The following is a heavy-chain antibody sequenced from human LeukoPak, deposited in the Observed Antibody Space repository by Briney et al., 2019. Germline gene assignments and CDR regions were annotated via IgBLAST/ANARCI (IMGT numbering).Heavy chain of an antibody. D-gene: IGHD4-17*01. Sequence: PSETLSLTCTVSGGSISSYYWSWIRQPAGKGLEWIGRIYTSGSTNYNPSLKSRVTMSVDTSKNQFSLKLSSVTAADTAVYYCARDYGDYTNYYYYYMDVWGKGTTVTISS. J-gene: IGHJ6*03. V-gene: IGHV4-4*07. CDR3: ARDYGDYTNYYYYYMDV. CDR1: GGSISSYY. CDR2: IYTSGST.